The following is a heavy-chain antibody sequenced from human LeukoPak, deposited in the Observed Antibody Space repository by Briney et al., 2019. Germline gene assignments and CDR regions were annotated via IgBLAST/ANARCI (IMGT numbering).Heavy chain of an antibody. Sequence: GGSLRLSCVASGFTFSSYGMHWVRQAPGKGLEWVAFIRYDGSNKYFADSVKGRFAISRDNSKNTLYLQMNSLRPEDTAVYYCAKGDTVTYYFDHWGQGTLVTVSS. D-gene: IGHD4-17*01. CDR2: IRYDGSNK. CDR3: AKGDTVTYYFDH. J-gene: IGHJ4*02. V-gene: IGHV3-30*02. CDR1: GFTFSSYG.